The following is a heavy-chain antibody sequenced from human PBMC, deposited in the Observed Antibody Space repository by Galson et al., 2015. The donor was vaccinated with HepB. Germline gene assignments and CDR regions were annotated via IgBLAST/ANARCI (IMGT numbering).Heavy chain of an antibody. CDR2: IIPILGIA. CDR3: ARDNLQPGSGSYSYYYGMDV. V-gene: IGHV1-69*04. Sequence: SVKVSCKASGGTFSSYTISWVRQAPGQGLEWMGRIIPILGIANYAQKFQGRVTITADKSTSTAYMELSSLRSEDTAVYYCARDNLQPGSGSYSYYYGMDVWGQGTTVTVSS. CDR1: GGTFSSYT. J-gene: IGHJ6*02. D-gene: IGHD3-10*01.